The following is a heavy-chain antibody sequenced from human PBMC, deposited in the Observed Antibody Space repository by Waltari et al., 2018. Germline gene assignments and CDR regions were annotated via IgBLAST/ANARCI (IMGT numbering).Heavy chain of an antibody. J-gene: IGHJ4*02. CDR2: IYDSGST. Sequence: QVQLQESGPGLVKPSETLSLTCPVSADSVSSTNYYWTWIRQPPGRGLEWIGYIYDSGSTNYNPSLESRVTMSVDTSKRQFSLRWSSVTAADTAVYYCASTSPTYDYFDYWGQGILVTVSS. CDR3: ASTSPTYDYFDY. D-gene: IGHD1-26*01. V-gene: IGHV4-61*01. CDR1: ADSVSSTNYY.